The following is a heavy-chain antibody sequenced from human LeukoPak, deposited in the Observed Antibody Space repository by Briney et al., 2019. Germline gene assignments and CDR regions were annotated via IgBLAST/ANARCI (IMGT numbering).Heavy chain of an antibody. CDR1: GYTLTELS. J-gene: IGHJ4*02. V-gene: IGHV1-24*01. CDR3: ATALASGWYLAFDY. D-gene: IGHD6-19*01. Sequence: ASVKVSCKVSGYTLTELSMHWVRQAPGKGLEWMGGFDPEDGETIYAQKFQGRVTMTEDTSTETAYTELSSLRSEDTAVYYCATALASGWYLAFDYWGQGTLVTVSS. CDR2: FDPEDGET.